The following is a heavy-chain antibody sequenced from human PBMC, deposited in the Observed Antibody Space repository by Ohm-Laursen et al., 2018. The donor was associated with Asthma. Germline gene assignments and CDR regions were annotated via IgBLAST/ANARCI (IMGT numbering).Heavy chain of an antibody. CDR2: ISYDGSNK. Sequence: SLRLSCAASGFTFSSYAMHWVRQAPGKGLEWVAVISYDGSNKYYADSVKGRFTISRDNSKNKLYLQMNSLRAEDTAVYYCARDLGYDILTGPQPRDYYYYYGMDVWGQGTTVTVSS. V-gene: IGHV3-30-3*01. CDR3: ARDLGYDILTGPQPRDYYYYYGMDV. CDR1: GFTFSSYA. J-gene: IGHJ6*02. D-gene: IGHD3-9*01.